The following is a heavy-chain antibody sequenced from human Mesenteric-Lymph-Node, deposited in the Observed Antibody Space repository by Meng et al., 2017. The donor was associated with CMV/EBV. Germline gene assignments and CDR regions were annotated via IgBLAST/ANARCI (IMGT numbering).Heavy chain of an antibody. CDR1: GGSISSSSYY. D-gene: IGHD7-27*01. CDR3: ARARGNQQGISYYYYGMDV. J-gene: IGHJ6*02. V-gene: IGHV4-39*01. Sequence: SETLSLTCTVSGGSISSSSYYWGWIRQPPGKGLEWIGSIYYSGSTYYNPSLKSRVTISVDTSKNQFSLKLSSVTAADTAVYYCARARGNQQGISYYYYGMDVWGQGTTVTVSS. CDR2: IYYSGST.